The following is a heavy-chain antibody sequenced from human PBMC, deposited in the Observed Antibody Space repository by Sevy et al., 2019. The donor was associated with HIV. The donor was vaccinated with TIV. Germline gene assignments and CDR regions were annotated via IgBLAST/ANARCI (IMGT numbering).Heavy chain of an antibody. D-gene: IGHD4-17*01. CDR3: AREGGTLTSPGYFDY. V-gene: IGHV4-30-2*01. CDR2: IFHSGHT. CDR1: GDSISGGTYS. J-gene: IGHJ4*02. Sequence: SETLSLTCAVSGDSISGGTYSWNWIRQPPGKGLEWIGYIFHSGHTYYNPSLKSRVTISVDTAKNQFSLKVKSVTAADAAVYYCAREGGTLTSPGYFDYWGQGTLVTVSS.